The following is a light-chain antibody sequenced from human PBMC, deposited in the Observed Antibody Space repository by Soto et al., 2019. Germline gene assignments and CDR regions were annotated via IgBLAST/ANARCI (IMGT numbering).Light chain of an antibody. Sequence: EIVLTQSPGTLSLSPGERATLSCRASQSVSSSYLAWYQQKPGQAPRLLIYGASSSATGIPDRFSGSGSGTAFTLTISRLEHEDVAVYYCQQYGSSPPYTFGQGTKLEIK. CDR3: QQYGSSPPYT. CDR1: QSVSSSY. CDR2: GAS. V-gene: IGKV3-20*01. J-gene: IGKJ2*01.